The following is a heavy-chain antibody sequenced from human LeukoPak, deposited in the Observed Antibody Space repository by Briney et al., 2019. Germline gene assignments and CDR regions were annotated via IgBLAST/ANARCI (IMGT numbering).Heavy chain of an antibody. CDR1: GASISSSSYY. Sequence: SQSLSLTCTVSGASISSSSYYWMWIRQPAGKGLEWIGRMHSSGSANYNPSLKSRVTMSVDTSKNQFSLKLSSVTAADAAVYYCARALWFGELLNGMDVWGQGTTVTVSS. D-gene: IGHD3-10*01. V-gene: IGHV4-61*02. CDR3: ARALWFGELLNGMDV. J-gene: IGHJ6*02. CDR2: MHSSGSA.